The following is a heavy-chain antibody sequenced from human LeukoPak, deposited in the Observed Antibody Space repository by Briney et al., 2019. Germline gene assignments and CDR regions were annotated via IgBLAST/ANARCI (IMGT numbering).Heavy chain of an antibody. CDR2: INHSGST. D-gene: IGHD6-13*01. CDR1: GGSFSGYY. V-gene: IGHV4-34*01. J-gene: IGHJ1*01. Sequence: SETLSLTCAVYGGSFSGYYWSWIRQPPGKGLEWIGEINHSGSTNYNPSLKSRVTISVDTSKNQFSLKLSSVTAADTAVYYCARVRMWQQPFQHWGQGTLVTVSS. CDR3: ARVRMWQQPFQH.